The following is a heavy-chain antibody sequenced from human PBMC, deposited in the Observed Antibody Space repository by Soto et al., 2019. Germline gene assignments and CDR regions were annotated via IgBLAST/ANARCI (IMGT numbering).Heavy chain of an antibody. Sequence: EVQLLESGGGLVQPGGSLRLSCAASGFTFSTYAMAWVRQAPGKGLEWVSSISSSSGSTFYADSVKGRFTISRDNSENTLYLQMNSLRAEETAVYYCAKQPLKVPLRFDYWGQGTLVTVSS. D-gene: IGHD6-25*01. CDR3: AKQPLKVPLRFDY. CDR2: ISSSSGST. J-gene: IGHJ4*02. CDR1: GFTFSTYA. V-gene: IGHV3-23*01.